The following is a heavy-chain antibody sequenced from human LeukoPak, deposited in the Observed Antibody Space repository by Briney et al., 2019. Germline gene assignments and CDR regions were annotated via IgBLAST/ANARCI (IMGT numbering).Heavy chain of an antibody. D-gene: IGHD6-13*01. J-gene: IGHJ4*02. V-gene: IGHV4-59*12. CDR2: IYYSGST. Sequence: SETLSLTCTVSGGSISSYYWSWIRQPPGKGLEWIGYIYYSGSTNYNPSLKSRVTISVDTSKNQFSLKLSSVTAVDTAVYYCARSVAAAGNQYYFDYWGQGTLVTVSS. CDR3: ARSVAAAGNQYYFDY. CDR1: GGSISSYY.